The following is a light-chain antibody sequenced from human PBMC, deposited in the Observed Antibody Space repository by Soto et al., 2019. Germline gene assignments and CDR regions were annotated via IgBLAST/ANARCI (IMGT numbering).Light chain of an antibody. CDR1: SSNIGAGYN. J-gene: IGLJ3*02. Sequence: QSVLTQPPSVSGAPGQRVTISCTGSSSNIGAGYNVHWYQQLPGTAPKLLIYGNSNRPSGVPDRFSGSKSGTSASLAITGLQDEDEADYYCQSYDISLSGWVFGGGTKLTVL. V-gene: IGLV1-40*01. CDR3: QSYDISLSGWV. CDR2: GNS.